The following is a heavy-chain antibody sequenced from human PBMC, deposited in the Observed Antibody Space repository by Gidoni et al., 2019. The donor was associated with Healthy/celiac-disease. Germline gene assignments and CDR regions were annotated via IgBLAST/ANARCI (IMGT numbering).Heavy chain of an antibody. D-gene: IGHD3-10*01. CDR3: ARVSGGSPAEGGRGFDP. V-gene: IGHV4-61*02. J-gene: IGHJ5*02. CDR2: IYTSGST. CDR1: GGSLSSGSYY. Sequence: QVQLQESGPGLVKPSQTLSLTCTVSGGSLSSGSYYWSWIRQPAGKGLEWIGRIYTSGSTNYNPSLKSRVTISVDTSKNQFSLKLSSVTAADTAVYYCARVSGGSPAEGGRGFDPWGQGTLVTVSS.